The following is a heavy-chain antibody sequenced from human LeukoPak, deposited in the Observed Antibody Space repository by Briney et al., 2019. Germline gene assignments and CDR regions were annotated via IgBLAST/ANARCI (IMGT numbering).Heavy chain of an antibody. CDR2: IWYDGSNK. D-gene: IGHD4-17*01. J-gene: IGHJ4*02. Sequence: PGGSLRLSCAASGFTFSSYGMHWVRQAPGKGLEWVAVIWYDGSNKYYADSVKGRFTISRDNSKNTLYLQMNSLRAEDTAVYYCARSTVTNPPDYWGQGTLVTVSS. CDR3: ARSTVTNPPDY. CDR1: GFTFSSYG. V-gene: IGHV3-33*01.